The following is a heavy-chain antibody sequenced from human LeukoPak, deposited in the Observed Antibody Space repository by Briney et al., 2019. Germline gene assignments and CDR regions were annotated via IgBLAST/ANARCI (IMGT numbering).Heavy chain of an antibody. CDR2: ISGSGDTT. J-gene: IGHJ4*02. D-gene: IGHD2-8*02. V-gene: IGHV3-23*01. CDR1: RFTFSSYT. CDR3: ATYRQVLLPFES. Sequence: SGGSLRLSCAASRFTFSSYTMSWVRQAPGKGLEWVSAISGSGDTTYYADSVKGRFTISRDNSKSTLSLQMNSLRAEDTAIYYCATYRQVLLPFESWGQGTLVTVSS.